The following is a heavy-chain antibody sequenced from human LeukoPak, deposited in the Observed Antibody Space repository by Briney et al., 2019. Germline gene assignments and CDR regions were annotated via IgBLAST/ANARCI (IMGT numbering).Heavy chain of an antibody. D-gene: IGHD2-2*02. CDR2: IYYGGSP. Sequence: SETLSLTCTVSGDSISSDNYYWGWIRQSPGKGLEWIGSIYYGGSPYYNPSLESRVTMSVDTSQSQFSLRLSSVTAADTAMYYCARSSDCSRASCFTSYFDSWGQGTLVTVSS. CDR3: ARSSDCSRASCFTSYFDS. CDR1: GDSISSDNYY. J-gene: IGHJ4*02. V-gene: IGHV4-39*07.